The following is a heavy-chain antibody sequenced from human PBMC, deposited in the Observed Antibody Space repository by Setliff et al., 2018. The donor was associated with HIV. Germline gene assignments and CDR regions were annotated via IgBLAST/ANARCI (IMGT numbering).Heavy chain of an antibody. J-gene: IGHJ4*02. CDR2: IYYSGST. Sequence: PSETLSLTCTVSDASISNYHWSWIRQPPGKGLEWIGYIYYSGSTNYNPSLKSRVTISIDTSTNQFSLKLSSVTAADTAVYYCARQLYNSLDFWGQGALVTVSS. CDR3: ARQLYNSLDF. CDR1: DASISNYH. V-gene: IGHV4-59*08. D-gene: IGHD1-1*01.